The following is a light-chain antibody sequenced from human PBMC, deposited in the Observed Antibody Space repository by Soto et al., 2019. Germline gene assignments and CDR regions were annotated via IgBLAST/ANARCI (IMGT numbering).Light chain of an antibody. CDR2: GSS. CDR1: QSVNSNF. CDR3: QHYGHSPLLYT. V-gene: IGKV3-20*01. Sequence: EIVLTQSPGTLSLSPGERATLSCRTSQSVNSNFLAWYQQKPGQAPRLLVYGSSTRAAGVPDRFSGSGSGTDFTLTISRLEPEDFAVCYCQHYGHSPLLYTFGQGTKLGVK. J-gene: IGKJ2*01.